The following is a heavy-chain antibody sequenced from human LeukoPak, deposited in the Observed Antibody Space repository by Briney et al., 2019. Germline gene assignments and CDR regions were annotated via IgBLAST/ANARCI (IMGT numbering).Heavy chain of an antibody. CDR2: ISGDGSTT. V-gene: IGHV3-74*01. CDR1: GFTFSSYW. CDR3: ARDFYGSGSY. Sequence: GGSLRLSCAASGFTFSSYWMHWVRQAPGMGLVWVSRISGDGSTTSYADSVKGRFTISRDNAKNSLYLQMNTLRDEDTAVYYCARDFYGSGSYWGQGTLVTVSS. J-gene: IGHJ4*02. D-gene: IGHD3-10*01.